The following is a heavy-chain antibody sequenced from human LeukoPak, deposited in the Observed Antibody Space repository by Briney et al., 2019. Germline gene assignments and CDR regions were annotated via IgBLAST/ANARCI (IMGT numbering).Heavy chain of an antibody. J-gene: IGHJ4*02. CDR3: ARAPIGSHVDY. CDR2: ISTSGGT. V-gene: IGHV4-4*07. D-gene: IGHD1-26*01. CDR1: GDSISSYY. Sequence: SETLSLTCTVSGDSISSYYWSWIRQPAGKGLEWIGRISTSGGTNYNPSLTSRVTISVDKSKNHFSLKLISVTAADMAVYYCARAPIGSHVDYWGQGTLVTVSS.